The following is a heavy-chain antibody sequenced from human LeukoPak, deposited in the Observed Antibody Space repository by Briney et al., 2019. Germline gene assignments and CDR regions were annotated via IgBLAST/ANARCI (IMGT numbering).Heavy chain of an antibody. D-gene: IGHD3-9*01. J-gene: IGHJ4*02. CDR3: AKDYYDILTGSRYFDY. Sequence: GGSLRLSCAASGFTFSSYWMSWVRQAPGKGLEWVANIKQDGSEKYYVDSVKGRFTISRDNAKNSLYLQMNSLRAEDTAVYYCAKDYYDILTGSRYFDYWGQGTLVTVSS. V-gene: IGHV3-7*03. CDR1: GFTFSSYW. CDR2: IKQDGSEK.